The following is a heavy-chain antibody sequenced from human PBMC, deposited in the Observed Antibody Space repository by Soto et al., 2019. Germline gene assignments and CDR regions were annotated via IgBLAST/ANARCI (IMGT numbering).Heavy chain of an antibody. CDR3: ARDISRSAAPLDY. V-gene: IGHV3-30-3*01. J-gene: IGHJ4*02. CDR2: ISYDGSNK. CDR1: GFTFSSYA. Sequence: QVQLVESGGGVVQPGRSLRLSCAASGFTFSSYAMHWVRQAPGKGLEWVAVISYDGSNKYYADSVKGRFTISRDNSKNTLYLQMNSLRAEDTAVYYCARDISRSAAPLDYWGQGTLVTVSS. D-gene: IGHD1-26*01.